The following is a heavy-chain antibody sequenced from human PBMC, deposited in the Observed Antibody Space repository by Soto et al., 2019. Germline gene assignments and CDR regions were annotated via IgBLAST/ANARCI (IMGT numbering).Heavy chain of an antibody. J-gene: IGHJ6*02. D-gene: IGHD6-13*01. CDR1: GYTFTSYD. V-gene: IGHV1-8*01. CDR3: ARAYSSSWYRLYYGMDV. Sequence: ASVKVSCKASGYTFTSYDINWVRQATGQGLEWMGWMNPNSGNTGYAQKFQGRVTMTRNTSISTAYMELSSLRSEDTAVYYCARAYSSSWYRLYYGMDVWGQGTTVTSP. CDR2: MNPNSGNT.